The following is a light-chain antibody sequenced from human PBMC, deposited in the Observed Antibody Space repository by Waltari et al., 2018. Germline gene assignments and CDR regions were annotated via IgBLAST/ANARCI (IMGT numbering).Light chain of an antibody. CDR2: AAS. CDR1: QDVSSY. CDR3: QQVNSDPFT. Sequence: IQLTQSPSSLSASVGNRVTITFRSSQDVSSYFAWYQQKPGKATKFLIYAASGLKSGVPGRFRGSGSGKDSTLTISSLQPEDIATYYCQQVNSDPFTFGGGTKVEIK. V-gene: IGKV1-9*01. J-gene: IGKJ4*01.